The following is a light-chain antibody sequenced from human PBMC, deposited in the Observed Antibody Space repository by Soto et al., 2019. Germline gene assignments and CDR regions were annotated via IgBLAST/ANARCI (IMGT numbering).Light chain of an antibody. V-gene: IGLV8-61*01. CDR3: VLYLGSGIYV. CDR1: SGSVSTSYY. J-gene: IGLJ1*01. CDR2: STN. Sequence: QTVVTQEPSFSVSTGRTVTLTCGFSSGSVSTSYYPSWYQQTPGQAPRTLIYSTNIRASGVPDRFSGSILGNKAALTITGAQADDESDYYGVLYLGSGIYVVGTGTTMTIL.